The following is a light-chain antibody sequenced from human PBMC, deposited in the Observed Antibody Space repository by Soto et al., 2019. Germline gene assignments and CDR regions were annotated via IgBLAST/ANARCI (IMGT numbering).Light chain of an antibody. V-gene: IGKV3-20*01. Sequence: IVLTQSPDTLSLSPGERATLSCRASQRISNSYLAWYQQKPGQAPRLLLYDASSRATGIPDRVSGSGSGTDFTLTISRLEPEDFAVYYCQQYARPPFAFGQGTKVDIK. CDR2: DAS. J-gene: IGKJ2*01. CDR3: QQYARPPFA. CDR1: QRISNSY.